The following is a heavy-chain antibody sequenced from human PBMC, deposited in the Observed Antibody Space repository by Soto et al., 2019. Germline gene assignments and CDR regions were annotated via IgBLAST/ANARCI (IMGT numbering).Heavy chain of an antibody. V-gene: IGHV3-15*01. Sequence: GGSLRLSCAASGFTFSNAWMSWVRHAPGKGLDWVGLIKSKTDCWTTDYAAAVEGRFTISREDSKNTVYLEMDSLKTEDTAVNYCATKRTGITTIGPGYWGQGTLVTVSS. CDR1: GFTFSNAW. CDR3: ATKRTGITTIGPGY. D-gene: IGHD1-20*01. CDR2: IKSKTDCWTT. J-gene: IGHJ4*02.